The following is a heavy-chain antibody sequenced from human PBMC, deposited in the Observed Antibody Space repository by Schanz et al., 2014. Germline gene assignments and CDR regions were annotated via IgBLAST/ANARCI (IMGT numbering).Heavy chain of an antibody. CDR3: TKDKSQIAVAGLLDL. J-gene: IGHJ5*02. D-gene: IGHD6-19*01. V-gene: IGHV3-33*06. CDR2: IWSDGTNE. CDR1: GFIFRSFG. Sequence: QGQLVESGGGVVQPGKSLRLSCATSGFIFRSFGIHWVRQAPGKGLEWVAVIWSDGTNEYYADSVKGRFTISGDSSKTALFLHMNSLRAEDTAVYYCTKDKSQIAVAGLLDLWGQGTLVTVSS.